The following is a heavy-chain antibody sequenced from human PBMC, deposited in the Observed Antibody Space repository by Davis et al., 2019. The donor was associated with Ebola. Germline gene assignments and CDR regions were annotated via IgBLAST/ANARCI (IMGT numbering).Heavy chain of an antibody. J-gene: IGHJ4*02. CDR2: IYYSGST. CDR1: GGSVSSGSYY. Sequence: SETLSLTCTVSGGSVSSGSYYWSWIRQPPEKGLEWIGYIYYSGSTNYNPSLKSRVTISVDTSKNQFSLKLSSVTAADTAVYYCARVWVAIDYWGQGTLVTVSS. D-gene: IGHD3-16*01. CDR3: ARVWVAIDY. V-gene: IGHV4-61*01.